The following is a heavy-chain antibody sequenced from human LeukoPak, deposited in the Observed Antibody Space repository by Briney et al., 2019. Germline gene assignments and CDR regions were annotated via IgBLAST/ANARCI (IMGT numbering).Heavy chain of an antibody. Sequence: GGSLRLSCEVSGFTFISNAMHWVRQAPGKGLEWVAVISYDGSNKNFADSVKGRFTVSRDNSKHTLYLHMNSLRSDDTAMYYCATGGKFDFWSGYHIDNWGQGTLVTVSS. CDR2: ISYDGSNK. CDR3: ATGGKFDFWSGYHIDN. CDR1: GFTFISNA. V-gene: IGHV3-30*04. J-gene: IGHJ4*02. D-gene: IGHD3-3*01.